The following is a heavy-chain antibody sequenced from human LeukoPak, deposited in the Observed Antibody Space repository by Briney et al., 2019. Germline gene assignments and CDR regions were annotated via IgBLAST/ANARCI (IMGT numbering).Heavy chain of an antibody. Sequence: PGGSLRLSCAASGFTFSSYSMNWVRQAPGKGLEWVSSISSSSSYIYYADSVKGRFTISRDNAKNSLYLQMNSLRAEDTAVYYCARGGDFWSGYLAGLIYGMDVWGQGTTVTVSS. J-gene: IGHJ6*02. D-gene: IGHD3-3*01. V-gene: IGHV3-21*01. CDR1: GFTFSSYS. CDR3: ARGGDFWSGYLAGLIYGMDV. CDR2: ISSSSSYI.